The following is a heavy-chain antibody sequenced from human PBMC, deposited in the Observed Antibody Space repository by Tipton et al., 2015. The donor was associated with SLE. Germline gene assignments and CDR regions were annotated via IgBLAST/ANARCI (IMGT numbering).Heavy chain of an antibody. V-gene: IGHV4-61*09. CDR3: VRDLNNPYDY. CDR2: IYRSGST. Sequence: TLSLTCTVSGGSISSDVSFWNWIRQPAGKGLEWIGHIYRSGSTNYNPSLKSRVTISVDRSKNQFSLNLNSVTAADTAVYYCVRDLNNPYDYWGQGTQVTVSS. J-gene: IGHJ4*02. CDR1: GGSISSDVSF.